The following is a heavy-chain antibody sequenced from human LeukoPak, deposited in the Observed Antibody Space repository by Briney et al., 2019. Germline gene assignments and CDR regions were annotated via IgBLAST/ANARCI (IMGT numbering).Heavy chain of an antibody. J-gene: IGHJ6*02. Sequence: QSGGSLRLSCAASGFTFSSYWMNWARQAPGKGLEWVASINHNGNVNYYVDSVEGRFTISRDNAKNSLYLQMSNLRAEDTAVYFCARGGGLDVWGQGATVTVSS. CDR3: ARGGGLDV. CDR2: INHNGNVN. CDR1: GFTFSSYW. D-gene: IGHD3-16*01. V-gene: IGHV3-7*03.